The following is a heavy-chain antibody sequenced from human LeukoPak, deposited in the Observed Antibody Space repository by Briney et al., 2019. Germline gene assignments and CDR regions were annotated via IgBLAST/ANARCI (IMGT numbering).Heavy chain of an antibody. Sequence: ASVKVSCKASGYTFTSYYMHWVRQAPGQGLEWMGIINPSGGSTSYARKFQGRVTMTRDTSTSTVYMELSSLRSEDTAVYYCARARTDYYDSSGYYHNWFDPWGQGTLVTVSS. CDR1: GYTFTSYY. CDR3: ARARTDYYDSSGYYHNWFDP. J-gene: IGHJ5*02. D-gene: IGHD3-22*01. V-gene: IGHV1-46*01. CDR2: INPSGGST.